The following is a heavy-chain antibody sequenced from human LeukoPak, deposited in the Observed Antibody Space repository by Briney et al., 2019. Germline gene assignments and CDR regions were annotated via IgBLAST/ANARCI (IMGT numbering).Heavy chain of an antibody. CDR2: INHSGST. CDR1: GGSFSGHY. J-gene: IGHJ5*02. Sequence: SEILSLTCAVYGGSFSGHYWTWIRQPPGKGLEWIGEINHSGSTNYNPSLKSRVTISVDTSKNQFSLKVSSVTAADTAVYYCARRHYDILTGYYSYWFDPWGQGTLVTVSS. V-gene: IGHV4-34*01. D-gene: IGHD3-9*01. CDR3: ARRHYDILTGYYSYWFDP.